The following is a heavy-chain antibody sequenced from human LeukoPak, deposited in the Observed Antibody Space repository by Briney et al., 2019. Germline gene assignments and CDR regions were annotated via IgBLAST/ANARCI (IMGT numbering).Heavy chain of an antibody. D-gene: IGHD3-22*01. J-gene: IGHJ4*02. CDR1: GSSINNNF. Sequence: SETLSLTCTVSGSSINNNFWTWIRQLPGKGLEWIGYIYSSGSANYNPSLKSRVIISGDTSKNQISLRLTSVTAADTAMYFCARRRDYYDTWGQGTLVTVSS. CDR3: ARRRDYYDT. V-gene: IGHV4-59*08. CDR2: IYSSGSA.